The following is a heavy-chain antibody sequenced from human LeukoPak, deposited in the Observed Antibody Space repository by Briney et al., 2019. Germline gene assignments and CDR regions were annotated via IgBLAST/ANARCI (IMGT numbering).Heavy chain of an antibody. CDR1: GYTFTSYG. V-gene: IGHV1-2*02. D-gene: IGHD3-3*01. J-gene: IGHJ6*02. CDR2: INPNNGGT. Sequence: GASVKVSCKASGYTFTSYGISWVRQAPGQGLEWMGWINPNNGGTNYAQKFQGRVTMTRDTSISTACMELSGLRSDDTAVYFCARVPGDTIFGVLITNYYGMDVWGQGTTVTVSS. CDR3: ARVPGDTIFGVLITNYYGMDV.